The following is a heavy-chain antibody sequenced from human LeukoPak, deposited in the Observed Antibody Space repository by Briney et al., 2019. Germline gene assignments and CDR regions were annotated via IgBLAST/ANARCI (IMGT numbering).Heavy chain of an antibody. D-gene: IGHD1-26*01. J-gene: IGHJ4*02. CDR1: GFTFSSYS. Sequence: GGSLRLSCAASGFTFSSYSMNWVRQAPGKGLEWVSFISSSSSYIYYADSVKGRFTISRDSAKNSLYLQMNSLRAEDTAVYYCARDKEVGYYFDYWGQGTLVTVSS. V-gene: IGHV3-21*01. CDR2: ISSSSSYI. CDR3: ARDKEVGYYFDY.